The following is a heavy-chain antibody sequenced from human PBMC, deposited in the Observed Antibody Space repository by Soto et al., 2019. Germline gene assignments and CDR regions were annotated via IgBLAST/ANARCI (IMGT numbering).Heavy chain of an antibody. D-gene: IGHD3-10*01. J-gene: IGHJ4*02. CDR3: ARGFMVRGVPYFDY. CDR2: SNPNSGNT. CDR1: GYTFTSYD. V-gene: IGHV1-8*01. Sequence: ASVKVSCKASGYTFTSYDINWVRQATGQGLEWMGWSNPNSGNTGYAQKFQGRVTMTRNTSISTAYMELSSLRSEDTAVYYCARGFMVRGVPYFDYWGQGTLVTVSS.